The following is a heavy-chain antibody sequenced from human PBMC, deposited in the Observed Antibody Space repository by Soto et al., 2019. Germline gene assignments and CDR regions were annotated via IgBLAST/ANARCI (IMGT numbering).Heavy chain of an antibody. V-gene: IGHV4-38-2*01. Sequence: SETLSLTCAVSGYSISSGYYWGWIRQPPGKGLEWIGSIYHSGSTYYNPSLKSRVTISVDTSKNQFSLKLSSVTAADTAMYYCARAVGYCSSTSCYTGWFDPWGQGTLVTVSS. D-gene: IGHD2-2*02. CDR1: GYSISSGYY. CDR3: ARAVGYCSSTSCYTGWFDP. J-gene: IGHJ5*02. CDR2: IYHSGST.